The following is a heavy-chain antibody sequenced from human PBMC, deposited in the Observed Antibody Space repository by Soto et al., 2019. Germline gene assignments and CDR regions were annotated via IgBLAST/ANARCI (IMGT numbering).Heavy chain of an antibody. CDR2: INHSGST. J-gene: IGHJ5*02. D-gene: IGHD2-8*01. CDR3: ARGIVLMVYATRRDWFDP. CDR1: GGSFSGYY. V-gene: IGHV4-34*01. Sequence: LSLTCAVYGGSFSGYYWSWIRHPPGKGLEWIGEINHSGSTNYNPSLKSRVTISVDTSKNQFSLKLSSVTAADTAVYYCARGIVLMVYATRRDWFDPWGQGTLVTVSS.